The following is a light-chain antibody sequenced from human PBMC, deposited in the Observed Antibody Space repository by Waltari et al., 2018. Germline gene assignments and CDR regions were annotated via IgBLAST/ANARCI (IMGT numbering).Light chain of an antibody. Sequence: QSALTQPASVSGSPGQSITISCTGFNSNVGSYNLVSWYQKHPGKAPKLLIYEGNRRPSGVSNLFSGLQAEDEADYYCCSNVGSSVFFGGGTKLTVL. V-gene: IGLV2-23*03. CDR2: EGN. CDR1: NSNVGSYNL. J-gene: IGLJ2*01. CDR3: CSNVGSSVF.